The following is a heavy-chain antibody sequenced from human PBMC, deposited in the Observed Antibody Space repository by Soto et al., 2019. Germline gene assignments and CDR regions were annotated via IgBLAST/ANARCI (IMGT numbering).Heavy chain of an antibody. CDR3: LRARALSYLDS. CDR1: GLTFTSHG. D-gene: IGHD2-8*01. V-gene: IGHV3-33*01. J-gene: IGHJ4*02. CDR2: IAYDGGQK. Sequence: QVQLVESGGGVVQPWRSLRLSCSASGLTFTSHGFHWVRQAPGKGLEWVAFIAYDGGQKYYAEAVNGRFTISRDDSKNTLYLQMNSLRADDTAVYYCLRARALSYLDSWGQGTLVTVSS.